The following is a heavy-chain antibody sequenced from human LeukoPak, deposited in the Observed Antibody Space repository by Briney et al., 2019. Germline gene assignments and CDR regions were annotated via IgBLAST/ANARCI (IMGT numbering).Heavy chain of an antibody. CDR2: ISYDGSNK. Sequence: PGGSLRLSCAASGFTFSSYAMHWVRQAPGKGLEWVAVISYDGSNKYYADSVKGRFTISRDNSKNTLYLQMNSLRAEDTAVYYCARERISSGWYYNWFDPWGQGTLVTVSS. CDR3: ARERISSGWYYNWFDP. D-gene: IGHD6-19*01. V-gene: IGHV3-30-3*01. CDR1: GFTFSSYA. J-gene: IGHJ5*02.